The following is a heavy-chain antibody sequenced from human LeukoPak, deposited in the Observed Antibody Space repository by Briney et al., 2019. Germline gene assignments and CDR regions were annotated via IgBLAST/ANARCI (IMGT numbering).Heavy chain of an antibody. D-gene: IGHD3/OR15-3a*01. Sequence: SETLSLTCTVSGGSISSSTNYWGWIRQPPGKGLECIGGIFYTGLTYYNPSLKSRVTISIDTSRNQFSLKLTSVTAADTGVFYCARRGLATDDAFDIWGQGTVVTVSS. CDR2: IFYTGLT. CDR3: ARRGLATDDAFDI. J-gene: IGHJ3*02. V-gene: IGHV4-39*01. CDR1: GGSISSSTNY.